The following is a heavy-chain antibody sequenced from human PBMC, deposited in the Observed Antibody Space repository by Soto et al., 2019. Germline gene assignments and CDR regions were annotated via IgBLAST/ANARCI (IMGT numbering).Heavy chain of an antibody. V-gene: IGHV1-3*01. CDR3: ARELGYDFWSGYYRYNWFDP. CDR2: INAGNGNT. CDR1: GYTFTSYA. J-gene: IGHJ5*02. Sequence: GASVKVSCKASGYTFTSYAMHWVRQAPGQRLEWMGWINAGNGNTKYSQKFQGRVTITRDTSASTAYMELSSLRSEDTAVYYCARELGYDFWSGYYRYNWFDPWGQGTLVTVSS. D-gene: IGHD3-3*01.